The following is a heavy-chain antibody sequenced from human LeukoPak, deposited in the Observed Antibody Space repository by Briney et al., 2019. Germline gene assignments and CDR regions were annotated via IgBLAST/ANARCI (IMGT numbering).Heavy chain of an antibody. CDR3: AKDLKPDGLGDVDY. D-gene: IGHD1-14*01. V-gene: IGHV3-23*01. Sequence: PVQLLDSTLEIYPSGSSTFYADSVKGRFTISRDNSKNTLFLHMASLRAEDTALYYCAKDLKPDGLGDVDYWGQGTLVTVSS. J-gene: IGHJ4*02. CDR2: IYPSGSST.